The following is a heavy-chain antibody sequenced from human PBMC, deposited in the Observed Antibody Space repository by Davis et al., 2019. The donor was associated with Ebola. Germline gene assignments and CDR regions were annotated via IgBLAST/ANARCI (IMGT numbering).Heavy chain of an antibody. Sequence: SETLSLTCAVSGGSISSSNWWSWVRQPPGKGLEWIGYIYYSGSTNYNPSLKSRVTISVDTSKNQFSLKLSSVTAADTAVYYCALRFDYWGQGTLVTVSS. V-gene: IGHV4-4*02. D-gene: IGHD4-17*01. J-gene: IGHJ4*02. CDR2: IYYSGST. CDR1: GGSISSSNW. CDR3: ALRFDY.